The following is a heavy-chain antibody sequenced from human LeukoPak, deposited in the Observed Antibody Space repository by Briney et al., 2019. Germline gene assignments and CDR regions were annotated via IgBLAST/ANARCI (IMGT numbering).Heavy chain of an antibody. J-gene: IGHJ6*02. CDR2: ISWNSGSL. CDR1: GFTFDDYA. V-gene: IGHV3-9*01. D-gene: IGHD1-26*01. CDR3: ARDLVGATTTSGSYYYYGMDV. Sequence: GGSLRLSCAASGFTFDDYAMHWVRQAPGKGLEWVSGISWNSGSLGYADSVEGRFTVSRDNAKNSLHLQMNNLRSEDTAVYYCARDLVGATTTSGSYYYYGMDVWGQGTTVTVSS.